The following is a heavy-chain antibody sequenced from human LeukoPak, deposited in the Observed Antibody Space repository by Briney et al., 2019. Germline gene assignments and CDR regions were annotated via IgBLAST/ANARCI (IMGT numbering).Heavy chain of an antibody. D-gene: IGHD3-16*01. Sequence: PGRSLRLSCAASGFTFSYYAMHWVRQAPGKGLEWVAVISYDGSNYYYGDSVRGRFTISRDTSKNTLYLQMHSLRAEDTAPYYCARDFGGGTVTTNFDYWGQGTLVTVSS. CDR1: GFTFSYYA. CDR3: ARDFGGGTVTTNFDY. CDR2: ISYDGSNY. V-gene: IGHV3-30*04. J-gene: IGHJ4*02.